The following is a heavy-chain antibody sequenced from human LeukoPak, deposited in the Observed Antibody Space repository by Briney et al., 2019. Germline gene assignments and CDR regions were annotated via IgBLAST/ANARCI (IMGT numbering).Heavy chain of an antibody. Sequence: SETLSLTCTVSGGSISSSSYYWGWIRQPPGKGLQWVGSIYYSGSTYYNPSLKSRVTISVDTSKNQFSLKLSSVTAADTAVYYCARYDTSMVVFDYWGQGTLVTVSS. V-gene: IGHV4-39*07. D-gene: IGHD5-18*01. CDR3: ARYDTSMVVFDY. CDR2: IYYSGST. J-gene: IGHJ4*02. CDR1: GGSISSSSYY.